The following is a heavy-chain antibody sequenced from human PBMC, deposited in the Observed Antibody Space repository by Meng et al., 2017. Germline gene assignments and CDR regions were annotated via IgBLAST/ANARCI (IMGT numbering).Heavy chain of an antibody. Sequence: QWQLVQRGAEVKKPGSSATVSCKPSGGTFSSYAICLVQQAPGQGLEWMGGIIPIFGTANYAQKFQGRVTITADKSTSTAYMELSSLRSEDTAVYYCARVGTTDAFWGQGTLVTVSS. J-gene: IGHJ4*02. CDR2: IIPIFGTA. CDR1: GGTFSSYA. D-gene: IGHD2-2*01. V-gene: IGHV1-69*06. CDR3: ARVGTTDAF.